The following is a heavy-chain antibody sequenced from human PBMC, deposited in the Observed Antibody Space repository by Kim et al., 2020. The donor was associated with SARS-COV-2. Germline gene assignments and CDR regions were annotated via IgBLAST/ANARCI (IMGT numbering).Heavy chain of an antibody. CDR2: IYYSGST. Sequence: SETLSLTCTVSGGSISSSSYYWGWIRQPPGQGLEWIGSIYYSGSTYYNPSLKSRVTISVDTSKNLFSLKLSSVTAADTAVYYCAQSVVNYDFWSGYYISYYYYMDVWGKGTPVTVSS. D-gene: IGHD3-3*01. V-gene: IGHV4-39*01. CDR3: AQSVVNYDFWSGYYISYYYYMDV. CDR1: GGSISSSSYY. J-gene: IGHJ6*03.